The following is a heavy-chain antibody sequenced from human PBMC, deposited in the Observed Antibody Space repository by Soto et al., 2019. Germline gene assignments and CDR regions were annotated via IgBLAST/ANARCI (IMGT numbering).Heavy chain of an antibody. CDR3: ARGGDYYDSSGYIRPHFDY. Sequence: TLSLTCTVSGGSISSYYWSWIRQPPGKGLEWIGYIYYSGSTNYNPSLKSRVTISVDTSKNQFSLKLSSVTAADTAVYYCARGGDYYDSSGYIRPHFDYWGQGTLVTVSS. CDR2: IYYSGST. J-gene: IGHJ4*02. CDR1: GGSISSYY. V-gene: IGHV4-59*01. D-gene: IGHD3-22*01.